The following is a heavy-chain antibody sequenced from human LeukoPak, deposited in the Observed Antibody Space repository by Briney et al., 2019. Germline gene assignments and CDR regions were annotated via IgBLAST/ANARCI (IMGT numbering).Heavy chain of an antibody. CDR2: IIPIFGTA. Sequence: SVKVSCQASGGTFSRYAISWVRQAPGQGLEWMGRIIPIFGTANYAQKFQGRVTITTDESTSTAYMELSSLRSEDTAVYYCASMQWELLDAFDIWGQGTMVTVSS. V-gene: IGHV1-69*05. J-gene: IGHJ3*02. D-gene: IGHD1-26*01. CDR1: GGTFSRYA. CDR3: ASMQWELLDAFDI.